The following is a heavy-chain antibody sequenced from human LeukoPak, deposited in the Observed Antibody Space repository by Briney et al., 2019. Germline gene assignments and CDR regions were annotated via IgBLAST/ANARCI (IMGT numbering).Heavy chain of an antibody. CDR2: INHSGST. Sequence: SETLSLTCAVYGGSFSGYYWSWIRQPPGKGLEWIGEINHSGSTNYNPSLKSRVTISVDTSKNQFSLKLSSVTAADTAVYYCAREGYSSSWYEDDAFDIWGQGTLVTVSS. CDR3: AREGYSSSWYEDDAFDI. D-gene: IGHD6-13*01. V-gene: IGHV4-34*01. CDR1: GGSFSGYY. J-gene: IGHJ3*02.